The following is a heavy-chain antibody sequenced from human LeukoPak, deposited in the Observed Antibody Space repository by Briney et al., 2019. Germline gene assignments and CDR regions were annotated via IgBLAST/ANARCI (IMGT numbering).Heavy chain of an antibody. D-gene: IGHD6-19*01. J-gene: IGHJ4*02. CDR3: ARERYSSGWYAKGDFDY. V-gene: IGHV3-30*04. CDR1: GFTLSSYA. CDR2: TSYDGGYR. Sequence: GGSLRLSCAASGFTLSSYAMHWVRQAPGKGLYWVAVTSYDGGYRYYGGSVKGRFTISRDNSKNTLYLQMNSLRTEDTALYYCARERYSSGWYAKGDFDYWGQGTLVTVSS.